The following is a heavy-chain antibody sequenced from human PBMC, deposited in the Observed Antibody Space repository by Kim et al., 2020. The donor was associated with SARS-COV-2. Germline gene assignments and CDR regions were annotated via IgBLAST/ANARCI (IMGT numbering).Heavy chain of an antibody. CDR2: ISYDGSNK. D-gene: IGHD3-10*01. V-gene: IGHV3-30*04. CDR1: GFTFSSYA. CDR3: ARDLPGFPAMVRGVVDY. Sequence: GGSLRLSCAASGFTFSSYAMHWVRQAPGKGLEWVAVISYDGSNKYYADSVKGRFTISRDNSKNTLYLQMNSLRAEDTAVYYCARDLPGFPAMVRGVVDYWGQGTLVTVSS. J-gene: IGHJ4*02.